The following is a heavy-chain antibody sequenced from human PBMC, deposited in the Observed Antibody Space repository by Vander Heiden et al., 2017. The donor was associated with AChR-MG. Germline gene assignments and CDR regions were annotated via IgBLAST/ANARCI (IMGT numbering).Heavy chain of an antibody. Sequence: QVQLVESGGGVVQPGQSLRPSCAASGFTFSGYGMHWVRQAPGKGLEWVAVIWYDGSNKYYADSVKGRFTISRDNSKNTLYLQMNSLRAEDTAVYYCAKTGIAVAGVGAFDIWGQGTMVTVSS. J-gene: IGHJ3*02. D-gene: IGHD6-19*01. CDR1: GFTFSGYG. CDR2: IWYDGSNK. CDR3: AKTGIAVAGVGAFDI. V-gene: IGHV3-33*06.